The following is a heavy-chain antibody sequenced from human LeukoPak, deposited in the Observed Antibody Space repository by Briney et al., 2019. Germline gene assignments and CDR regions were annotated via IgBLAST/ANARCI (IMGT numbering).Heavy chain of an antibody. CDR2: ISSVGRNK. CDR3: AKDRPEWGGEEAFDI. Sequence: GGSLRLSCGASGFTFRSYGIHWVRQAPGKGLEWVAVISSVGRNKYYADSVKGRFTISRDNSKNTLYLQMNSLRAEDTAVYYCAKDRPEWGGEEAFDIWGRGTMVTVSS. J-gene: IGHJ3*02. CDR1: GFTFRSYG. D-gene: IGHD3-16*01. V-gene: IGHV3-30*18.